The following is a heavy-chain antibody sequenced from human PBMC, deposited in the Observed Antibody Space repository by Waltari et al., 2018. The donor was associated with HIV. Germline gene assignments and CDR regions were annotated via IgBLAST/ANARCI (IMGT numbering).Heavy chain of an antibody. V-gene: IGHV1-18*01. Sequence: QVHLVQSGAELTKTGAQVTLSCKASAYTFTTFVITWVRQAPGQGLEWMGWFNSYNGDTKYAQKFQDRVTMTTDTSTSTAYMELRSLRSDDTAVYYCARFFPTATTTGWYLDLWGPGTLVTMSS. CDR3: ARFFPTATTTGWYLDL. D-gene: IGHD4-17*01. CDR2: FNSYNGDT. J-gene: IGHJ2*01. CDR1: AYTFTTFV.